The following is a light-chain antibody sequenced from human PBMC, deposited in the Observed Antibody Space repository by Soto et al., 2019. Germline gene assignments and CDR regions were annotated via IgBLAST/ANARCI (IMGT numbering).Light chain of an antibody. V-gene: IGLV2-23*02. CDR2: EVS. CDR3: CSRAGSRSWV. Sequence: QSALTQPASVSGSPGQSITISCTGTSSDVGSYNLVSWYQQHPGKAPKLMIYEVSKWPSGVSNRFSGSKSGNTASLTISGLQAEDAANYYCCSRAGSRSWVFGGGTKLTVL. CDR1: SSDVGSYNL. J-gene: IGLJ3*02.